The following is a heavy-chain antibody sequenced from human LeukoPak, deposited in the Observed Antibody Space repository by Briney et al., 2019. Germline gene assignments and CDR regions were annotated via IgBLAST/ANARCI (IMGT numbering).Heavy chain of an antibody. CDR3: ATGVTTIDY. Sequence: GGSLRLSCAASGFTFSSYAMSWVRQAPGKGLEWVSVIYSGGTTYYADSVKGRFTISRDNSKNTLYLQMNSLRADDTAVYYCATGVTTIDYWGQGTLVTVSS. V-gene: IGHV3-66*01. J-gene: IGHJ4*02. D-gene: IGHD4-17*01. CDR1: GFTFSSYA. CDR2: IYSGGTT.